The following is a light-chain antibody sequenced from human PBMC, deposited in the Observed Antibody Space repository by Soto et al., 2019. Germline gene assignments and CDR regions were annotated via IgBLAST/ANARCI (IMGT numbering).Light chain of an antibody. CDR3: MQALQSPIT. CDR2: LGS. V-gene: IGKV2-28*01. CDR1: QSLLHSNGIDY. Sequence: DIVLTQSPLSLPVAPGEPASISCMSSQSLLHSNGIDYLDWYLQKPGQSPHLLIFLGSNRASGVPDRFSGSGSGTNFILKISRVEAEDVGVYYCMQALQSPITFGQGTRLEI. J-gene: IGKJ5*01.